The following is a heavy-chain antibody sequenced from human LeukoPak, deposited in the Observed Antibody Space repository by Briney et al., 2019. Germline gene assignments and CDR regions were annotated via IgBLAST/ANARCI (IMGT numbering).Heavy chain of an antibody. D-gene: IGHD6-13*01. CDR3: ARAPPDAYSSSWPYYFDY. Sequence: PGGSLRLSCAASGFTFSSYAMHWVRQAPGKGLEWVAVISYDGSNKYYADSVKGRFTISRDNSKNTLYLQMNSLRAEDMAVYYCARAPPDAYSSSWPYYFDYWGQGTLVTVSS. J-gene: IGHJ4*02. V-gene: IGHV3-30*04. CDR1: GFTFSSYA. CDR2: ISYDGSNK.